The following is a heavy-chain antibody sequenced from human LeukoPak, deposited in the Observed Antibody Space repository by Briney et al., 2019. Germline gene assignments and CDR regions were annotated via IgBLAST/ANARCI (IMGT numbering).Heavy chain of an antibody. V-gene: IGHV1-46*01. CDR3: VTEPPGAYYFDS. CDR1: EDGLINHH. J-gene: IGHJ4*02. CDR2: IYAGGGDT. Sequence: ASVKVSCKTSEDGLINHHVHWVRQAPGQGLEWMGMIYAGGGDTRFARKFQGRVTLTRDTSTTTVYMDLTTLTSEDTAVYVCVTEPPGAYYFDSWGQGTLVTVSS. D-gene: IGHD4-17*01.